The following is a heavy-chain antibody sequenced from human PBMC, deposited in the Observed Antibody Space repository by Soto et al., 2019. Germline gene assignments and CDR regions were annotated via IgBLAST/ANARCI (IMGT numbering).Heavy chain of an antibody. CDR2: IYPGDSDT. V-gene: IGHV5-51*01. Sequence: PGESLKISCKGSGYSFTSYWIGWVRQMPGKGLEWMGIIYPGDSDTRYSPSFQGQVTISADKSISTAYLQWSSLKASDTAMYYCARQPGYSSGWYRQYYYYYMDVWGKGTTVTVSS. CDR3: ARQPGYSSGWYRQYYYYYMDV. J-gene: IGHJ6*03. D-gene: IGHD6-19*01. CDR1: GYSFTSYW.